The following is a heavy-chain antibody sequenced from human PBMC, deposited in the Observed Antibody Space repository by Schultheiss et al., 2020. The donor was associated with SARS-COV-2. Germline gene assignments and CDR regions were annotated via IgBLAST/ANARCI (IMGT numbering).Heavy chain of an antibody. CDR3: ARGRYSGGEDPFDY. V-gene: IGHV4-59*12. Sequence: SETLSLTCAVYGGSFSGYYWSWIRQPPGKGLEWIGYIYYSGSTNYNPSLKSRLSISVDTSKNQFSLKVKSVTAADTAVYYCARGRYSGGEDPFDYWGQGTLVTVSS. CDR1: GGSFSGYY. J-gene: IGHJ4*02. D-gene: IGHD5-12*01. CDR2: IYYSGST.